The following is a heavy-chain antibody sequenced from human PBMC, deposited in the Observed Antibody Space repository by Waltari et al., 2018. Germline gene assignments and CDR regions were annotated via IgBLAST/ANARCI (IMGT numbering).Heavy chain of an antibody. J-gene: IGHJ4*02. D-gene: IGHD4-17*01. CDR2: IYTSGST. Sequence: QVQLQESGPGLVKPSQTLSLTCTVSGGSISSGSYYWSWIRQPAGKGLEWIGYIYTSGSTNYNPALKSRVTISVDTSKTQFSLKLSSVTAADTAVYYCASQTYGVTLWGQGTLVTVSS. CDR3: ASQTYGVTL. V-gene: IGHV4-61*09. CDR1: GGSISSGSYY.